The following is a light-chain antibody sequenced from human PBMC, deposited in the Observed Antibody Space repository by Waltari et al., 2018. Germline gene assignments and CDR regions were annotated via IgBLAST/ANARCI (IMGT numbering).Light chain of an antibody. CDR2: DAS. Sequence: DIQRTQSPSSLSASVGDRVPITCQASQDISNYLNWYQQKPGKAPKLLIYDASNLETGVPSRFSGSGSGTDFTFTISSLQPEDIATYYCQPYDNLPPGLTFGGGTKVEIK. CDR3: QPYDNLPPGLT. J-gene: IGKJ4*01. V-gene: IGKV1-33*01. CDR1: QDISNY.